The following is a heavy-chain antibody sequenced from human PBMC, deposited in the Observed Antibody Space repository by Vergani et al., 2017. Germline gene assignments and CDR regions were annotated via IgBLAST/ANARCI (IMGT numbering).Heavy chain of an antibody. CDR2: MYTSGPT. Sequence: QVQLQESGPGLLKPSQTLSLTCTVSGASVSRGTYYWTWIRHPAGKKLEWIVRMYTSGPTIYNPSLESRVTMSVDTSKNQFSLQLSSLPAADTAVYYCARASHCINCYSEGPNGPGYYYMDVGGKGTTVTVSS. J-gene: IGHJ6*03. CDR1: GASVSRGTYY. V-gene: IGHV4-61*02. D-gene: IGHD2-21*01. CDR3: ARASHCINCYSEGPNGPGYYYMDV.